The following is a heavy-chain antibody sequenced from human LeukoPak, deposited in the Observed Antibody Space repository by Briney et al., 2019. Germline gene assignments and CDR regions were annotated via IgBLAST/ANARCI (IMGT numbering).Heavy chain of an antibody. CDR1: GGSISSYY. CDR3: ARLHDGYRYGADY. D-gene: IGHD5-18*01. V-gene: IGHV4-59*08. CDR2: IYYSGST. Sequence: SETLSLTCTVSGGSISSYYWSWIRQPPGKGLEWIGYIYYSGSTNYNPSLKSRVTISVDTSKNQFFLKLSPVTAADTAVYYCARLHDGYRYGADYWGQGTLVTASS. J-gene: IGHJ4*02.